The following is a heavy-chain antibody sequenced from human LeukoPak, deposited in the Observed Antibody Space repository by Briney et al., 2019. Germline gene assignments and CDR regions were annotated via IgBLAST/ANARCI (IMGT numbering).Heavy chain of an antibody. CDR1: GFTFSSYW. V-gene: IGHV3-20*04. Sequence: PGGSLRLSCAASGFTFSSYWMSWVRQAPGKGLEWVSGVNWNGGSTGYADSVKGRFTISRDNAKNSLYLQMNSLRAEDTALYYCARVRRQWLVPEFDYWGQGTLVTVSS. J-gene: IGHJ4*02. D-gene: IGHD6-19*01. CDR3: ARVRRQWLVPEFDY. CDR2: VNWNGGST.